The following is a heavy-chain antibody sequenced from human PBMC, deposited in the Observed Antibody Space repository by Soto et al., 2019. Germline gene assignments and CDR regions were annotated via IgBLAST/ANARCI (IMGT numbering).Heavy chain of an antibody. CDR3: TKDYGYSGNDWFDY. V-gene: IGHV3-9*01. Sequence: EVQLVESGGGLVQPGRSLRLSCAASGFTFDDCAMHWVRQAPGKGLEWVSGISWNSGNIDYADSVKGRFTISRDNAKNSLYLQMNSLRAEYTALYYCTKDYGYSGNDWFDYWGQGTLVTVSS. CDR1: GFTFDDCA. CDR2: ISWNSGNI. J-gene: IGHJ4*02. D-gene: IGHD5-12*01.